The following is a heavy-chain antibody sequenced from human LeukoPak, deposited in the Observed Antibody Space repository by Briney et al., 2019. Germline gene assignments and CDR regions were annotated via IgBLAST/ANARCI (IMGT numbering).Heavy chain of an antibody. CDR3: ARHGDYDFWSGTPFDP. CDR2: IYYSGST. Sequence: PETLSLTCTVSGGSISSYYWSWIRQPPGKGLEWIGYIYYSGSTNYNPSLKSRVTISVDTSKNQFSLKLSSVTAADTAVYYCARHGDYDFWSGTPFDPWGQGTLVTVSS. CDR1: GGSISSYY. D-gene: IGHD3-3*01. J-gene: IGHJ5*02. V-gene: IGHV4-59*08.